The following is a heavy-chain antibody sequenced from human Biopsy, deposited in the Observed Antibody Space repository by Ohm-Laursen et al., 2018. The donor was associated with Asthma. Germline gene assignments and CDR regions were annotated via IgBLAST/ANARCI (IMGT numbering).Heavy chain of an antibody. CDR1: GFTFSDSY. Sequence: SLRLSCAASGFTFSDSYMSWIRQAPGKGLEWISYIGSTRLYTNSADSVKGRFSISRDNAKNSLYLHMNSLRVVDTAVYYCARHLSPGYHHYAMDVWGQGTTVTVSS. V-gene: IGHV3-11*06. CDR2: IGSTRLYT. CDR3: ARHLSPGYHHYAMDV. J-gene: IGHJ6*02. D-gene: IGHD3-16*02.